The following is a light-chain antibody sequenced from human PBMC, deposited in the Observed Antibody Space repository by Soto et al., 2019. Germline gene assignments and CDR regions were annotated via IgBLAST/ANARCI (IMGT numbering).Light chain of an antibody. V-gene: IGKV3-11*01. Sequence: EVLLTQSPATLSLSPGEGATISCRASQSIHTYLAWYQQTPGQAPRLHIYDASNRATGIPARFSGSGSGTDFSLTISSLEPEDFAVYYCQQRSTWPIAFGQGTRLEIK. CDR3: QQRSTWPIA. J-gene: IGKJ5*01. CDR1: QSIHTY. CDR2: DAS.